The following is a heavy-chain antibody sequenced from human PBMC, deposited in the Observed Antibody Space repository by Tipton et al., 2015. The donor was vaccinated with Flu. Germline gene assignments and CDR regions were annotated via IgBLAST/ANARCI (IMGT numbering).Heavy chain of an antibody. CDR3: ARDRVVGAAAGYYYYYYGLDV. D-gene: IGHD1-26*01. J-gene: IGHJ6*02. V-gene: IGHV3-23*01. CDR2: FGGNGGT. Sequence: SLRLSCAASGFTFSKSALSWVRQAPGKGLEWVSAFGGNGGTYYADSVKGRFTISRDNSKSTLYLQMNSLRVEDTAVYYCARDRVVGAAAGYYYYYYGLDVWGQGTTVTASS. CDR1: GFTFSKSA.